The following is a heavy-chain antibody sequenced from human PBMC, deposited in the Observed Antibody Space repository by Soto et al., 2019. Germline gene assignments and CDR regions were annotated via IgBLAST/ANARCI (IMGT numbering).Heavy chain of an antibody. D-gene: IGHD2-15*01. V-gene: IGHV3-15*01. J-gene: IGHJ3*02. CDR3: TTDGVVVAATFAFDI. CDR2: IKSKTDGGTT. Sequence: GGSLRLSCAASGFTFSNAWMSWVRQAPGKGLEWVGRIKSKTDGGTTDYAAPVKGRFTISRDDSKNTLYLQMNSLKTEDTAVYYCTTDGVVVAATFAFDIWGQGTMVTVSS. CDR1: GFTFSNAW.